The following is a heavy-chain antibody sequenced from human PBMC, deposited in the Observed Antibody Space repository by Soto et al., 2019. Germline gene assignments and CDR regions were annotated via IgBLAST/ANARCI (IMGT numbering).Heavy chain of an antibody. CDR1: ESTVSRDW. Sequence: EVHLVESGGGLVQTGGSLRLCCAIFESTVSRDWMNWVRQAPGKGLEWVAHINQDGSEKYYVDSVKGRFTISRDNSKKSLYLQMNILSPADTAMYYCSGGVGDAFWGQGTLVTVSS. CDR3: SGGVGDAF. J-gene: IGHJ4*02. V-gene: IGHV3-7*04. CDR2: INQDGSEK. D-gene: IGHD1-26*01.